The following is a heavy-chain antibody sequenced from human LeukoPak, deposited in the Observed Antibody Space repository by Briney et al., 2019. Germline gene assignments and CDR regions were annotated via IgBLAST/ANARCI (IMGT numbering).Heavy chain of an antibody. CDR1: GGSISSGDHY. V-gene: IGHV4-30-4*01. CDR2: IYYSGST. D-gene: IGHD2-2*01. Sequence: SETLSLTCTVSGGSISSGDHYWSWIRQPPGKGPEWIGCIYYSGSTYYNPSLKSRVTISADTSKNQFSLKLSSMTAADTAVYYCAAVPAARLYFDCWGQGTLVTVSS. J-gene: IGHJ4*02. CDR3: AAVPAARLYFDC.